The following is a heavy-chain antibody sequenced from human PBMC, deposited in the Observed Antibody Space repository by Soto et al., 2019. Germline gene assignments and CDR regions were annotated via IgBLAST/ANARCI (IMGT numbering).Heavy chain of an antibody. D-gene: IGHD2-21*02. Sequence: EASVKVSCKASGGTFSSYAISWVRQAPGQGLEWMGGIIPIFGTANYAQKFQGRVTITADESTSTAYMELSSLRSEDTAVYYCARDPTRTYCGGDCYSDSFDYWGQGTLVTVSS. J-gene: IGHJ4*02. CDR1: GGTFSSYA. CDR2: IIPIFGTA. V-gene: IGHV1-69*13. CDR3: ARDPTRTYCGGDCYSDSFDY.